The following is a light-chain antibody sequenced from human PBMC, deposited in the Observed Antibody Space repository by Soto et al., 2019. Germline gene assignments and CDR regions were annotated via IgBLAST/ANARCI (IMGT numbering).Light chain of an antibody. CDR3: HQYNIWPPLL. CDR2: GAS. CDR1: QSVSSY. V-gene: IGKV3-15*01. J-gene: IGKJ4*01. Sequence: DIVMTQSPATLSVSPGERATLSCMVSQSVSSYLAWYQQKRGQAPRLLIFGASTRATGIPARFSGSGSGTGYTLTISGLQSEDFAVYYCHQYNIWPPLLFGGGTKVDIK.